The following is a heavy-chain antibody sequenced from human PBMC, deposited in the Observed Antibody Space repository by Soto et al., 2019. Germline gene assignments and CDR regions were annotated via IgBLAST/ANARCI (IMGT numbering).Heavy chain of an antibody. V-gene: IGHV1-18*01. CDR3: ARGGDVNYYHGMDV. CDR2: ISAYNGKT. CDR1: GYTFTSYG. Sequence: QVQLVQSGGEVKKPGASVKLSCPASGYTFTSYGISWVRQAPGQGLEWMGWISAYNGKTNYAQNVQGRVTMTTDTSTRTAYMDLRSLRSDDTAVYYCARGGDVNYYHGMDVWGQGTTVTVSS. J-gene: IGHJ6*02.